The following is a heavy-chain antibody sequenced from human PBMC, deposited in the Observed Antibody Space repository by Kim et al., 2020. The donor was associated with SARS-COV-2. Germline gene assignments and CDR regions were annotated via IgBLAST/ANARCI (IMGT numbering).Heavy chain of an antibody. D-gene: IGHD3-22*01. J-gene: IGHJ4*02. CDR2: IYPGDSDT. Sequence: GESLKISCKGSGYSFTSYWIGWVRQMPGKGLEWMGIIYPGDSDTRYSPSFQGQVTISADKSISTAYLQWSSLKASDTAMYYCARHVSLRDSSGCLDYWGQGTLVTVSS. CDR3: ARHVSLRDSSGCLDY. V-gene: IGHV5-51*01. CDR1: GYSFTSYW.